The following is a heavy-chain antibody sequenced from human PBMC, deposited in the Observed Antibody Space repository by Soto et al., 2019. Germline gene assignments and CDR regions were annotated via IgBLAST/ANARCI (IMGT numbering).Heavy chain of an antibody. V-gene: IGHV4-31*03. CDR3: ASDGGDSGYGGNFDY. J-gene: IGHJ4*02. Sequence: SETLSLTCIVSGGSISSGGYYWSWIRQHTGKGLEWIGYIYYSGSTCYNPSLKSRVTISVDTSKNQFSLKLSSVTAADTAVYYCASDGGDSGYGGNFDYWAREPWSPSPQ. D-gene: IGHD5-12*01. CDR2: IYYSGST. CDR1: GGSISSGGYY.